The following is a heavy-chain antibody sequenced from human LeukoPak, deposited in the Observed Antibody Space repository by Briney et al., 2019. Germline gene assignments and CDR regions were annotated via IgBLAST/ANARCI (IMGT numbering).Heavy chain of an antibody. V-gene: IGHV1-3*01. CDR2: INAGNGNT. CDR3: TRGWWSATTASYYLDF. Sequence: ASVKVSCKASEYTFTEYAVNWVRQAPGQRLEWMGWINAGNGNTKYAQKFQGRLTITRDTSASTAYMELSSLTFEDTAVYYCTRGWWSATTASYYLDFWGQGTLVTASS. D-gene: IGHD2-15*01. J-gene: IGHJ4*02. CDR1: EYTFTEYA.